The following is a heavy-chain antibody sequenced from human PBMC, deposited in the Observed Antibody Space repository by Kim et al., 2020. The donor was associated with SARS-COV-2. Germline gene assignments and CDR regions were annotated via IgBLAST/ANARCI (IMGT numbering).Heavy chain of an antibody. CDR1: GYSFTSYW. V-gene: IGHV5-51*01. Sequence: GESLKISCKGSGYSFTSYWIGWVRQMPGKGLEWMGIIYPGDSDTRYSPSFQGQVTISADKSISTAYLQWSSLKASDTAMYYCARHGSYYDFWSGYYGPGVAYGMDVWGQGTTVTVSS. CDR3: ARHGSYYDFWSGYYGPGVAYGMDV. CDR2: IYPGDSDT. J-gene: IGHJ6*02. D-gene: IGHD3-3*01.